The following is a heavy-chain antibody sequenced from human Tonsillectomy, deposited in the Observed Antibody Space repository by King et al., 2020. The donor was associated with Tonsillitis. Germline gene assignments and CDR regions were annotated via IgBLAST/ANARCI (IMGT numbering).Heavy chain of an antibody. V-gene: IGHV4-31*03. CDR1: GGSISSGGYY. D-gene: IGHD6-13*01. CDR3: AGGGDISAAGRFDY. CDR2: IHYSGST. J-gene: IGHJ4*02. Sequence: VQLQESGPGLVKPSQTLSLTCTVSGGSISSGGYYWSWIRQHPGKGLEWIGYIHYSGSTYYNPSLKSRVTISVDTSKNQFSLKLTSVKAADTAVFYCAGGGDISAAGRFDYWGQGTLVTVSS.